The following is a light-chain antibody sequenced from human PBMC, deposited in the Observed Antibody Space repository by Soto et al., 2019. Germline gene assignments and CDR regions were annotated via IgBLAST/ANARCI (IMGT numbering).Light chain of an antibody. CDR1: QDIRND. Sequence: QMTRSPSAMSASVGGRGIITCRASQDIRNDLGWYQQKPGKAPRLLIYAASDLETGVPPRFSGSGSGTDFTITINSLQPEDIATYYCQQYDNHPLTFGGGTKVDIK. V-gene: IGKV1-33*01. J-gene: IGKJ4*01. CDR3: QQYDNHPLT. CDR2: AAS.